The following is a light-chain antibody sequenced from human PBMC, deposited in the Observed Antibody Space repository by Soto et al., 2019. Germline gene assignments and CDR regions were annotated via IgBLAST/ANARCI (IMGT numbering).Light chain of an antibody. CDR1: SSNIGSNT. J-gene: IGLJ2*01. CDR2: DND. CDR3: VTSHSSLSPVV. V-gene: IGLV1-51*01. Sequence: QSVLTQPPSASGTPGQRVTISCSGSSSNIGSNTVNWYQQLPGTAPKLLIYDNDKRPSGIPDRFSGSKSGTSATLGITGLQTGDEADYYCVTSHSSLSPVVFGGGTQLTVL.